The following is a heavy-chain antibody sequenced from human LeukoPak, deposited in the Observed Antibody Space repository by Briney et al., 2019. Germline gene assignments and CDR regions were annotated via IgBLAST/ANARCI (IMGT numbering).Heavy chain of an antibody. Sequence: SETLSLTCTVSGGSISSYYWSWIRQTPGKGLEWIGEINHSGSTNYNPSLKSRVTISVDTSKNQFSLKLSSVTAADTAVYYCARGFQLVLAIGGFDPWGQGTLVTVSS. CDR3: ARGFQLVLAIGGFDP. J-gene: IGHJ5*02. CDR1: GGSISSYY. D-gene: IGHD6-6*01. CDR2: INHSGST. V-gene: IGHV4-34*01.